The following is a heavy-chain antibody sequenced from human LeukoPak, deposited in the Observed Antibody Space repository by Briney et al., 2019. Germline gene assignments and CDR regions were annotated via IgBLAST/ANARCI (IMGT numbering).Heavy chain of an antibody. CDR1: GFTFSSYS. D-gene: IGHD3-16*01. V-gene: IGHV3-21*04. CDR3: AREEGAAEFDY. CDR2: IFSSSSYI. J-gene: IGHJ4*02. Sequence: GGSLRLSCAASGFTFSSYSMNWVRQAPGKGLEWVSSIFSSSSYIFYADSVKGRFTISRDNAKNSLYLQMNSLRAEDTALYYCAREEGAAEFDYWGQGTLVTVSS.